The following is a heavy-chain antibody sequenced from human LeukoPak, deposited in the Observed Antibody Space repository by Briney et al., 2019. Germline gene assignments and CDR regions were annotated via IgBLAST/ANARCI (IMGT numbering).Heavy chain of an antibody. J-gene: IGHJ6*03. CDR1: GYTFTSYD. CDR2: ISAYNGNT. D-gene: IGHD1-26*01. CDR3: ARDRYHSPGPGVPNEYYYYYMDV. V-gene: IGHV1-18*01. Sequence: ASVKVSCKASGYTFTSYDIHWVRQATGQGLEWMGRISAYNGNTNYAQKLQGRVTMTTDTSTSAAYMELRSLRSDDTAVYYCARDRYHSPGPGVPNEYYYYYMDVWGKGTTVTVSS.